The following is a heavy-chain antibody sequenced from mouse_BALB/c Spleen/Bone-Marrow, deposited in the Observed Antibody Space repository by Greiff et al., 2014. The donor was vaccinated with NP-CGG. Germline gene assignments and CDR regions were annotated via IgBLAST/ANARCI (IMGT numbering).Heavy chain of an antibody. J-gene: IGHJ2*01. Sequence: QVQLQQSGAELVKPGTSVKLSCKASGYTFTTYYMYWVKQRPGQGLEWIGEINPNNGGTNFKEKFKSKATLTVDKSSSTAYMQLSSPTSEDSAVYYCTRGRTWDFDYWGQGTTLTVSS. CDR3: TRGRTWDFDY. CDR1: GYTFTTYY. V-gene: IGHV1S81*02. CDR2: INPNNGGT. D-gene: IGHD3-3*01.